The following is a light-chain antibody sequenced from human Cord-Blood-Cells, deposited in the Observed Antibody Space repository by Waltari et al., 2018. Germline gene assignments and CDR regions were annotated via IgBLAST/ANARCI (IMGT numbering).Light chain of an antibody. J-gene: IGKJ2*01. CDR1: QSVSSSY. V-gene: IGKV3-20*01. CDR3: QQYGSSPDT. CDR2: GAS. Sequence: TLSCRASQSVSSSYLAWYQQKPGQAPRLLIYGASSRATGIPDRFSASGSGTDFTLTIRRLEPEDFAVYYCQQYGSSPDTFGQGTKLEIK.